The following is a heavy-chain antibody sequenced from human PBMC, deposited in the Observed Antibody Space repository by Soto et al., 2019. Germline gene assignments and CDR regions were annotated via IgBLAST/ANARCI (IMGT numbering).Heavy chain of an antibody. CDR3: ARVQDSSGYSLDY. CDR2: IYHSGST. D-gene: IGHD3-22*01. Sequence: SETLSLTCAVSGGSISSGGYSWSWIRQPPGKGLEWIGYIYHSGSTYYNPSLKSRVTISVDRSKNQFSLKLSSVTAADTAVYYCARVQDSSGYSLDYWGQGTLVTVSS. J-gene: IGHJ4*02. CDR1: GGSISSGGYS. V-gene: IGHV4-30-2*01.